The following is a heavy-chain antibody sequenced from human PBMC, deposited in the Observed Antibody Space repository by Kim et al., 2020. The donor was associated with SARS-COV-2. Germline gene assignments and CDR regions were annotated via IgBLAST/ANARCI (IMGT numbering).Heavy chain of an antibody. CDR2: SSYI. V-gene: IGHV3-21*01. J-gene: IGHJ3*02. Sequence: SSYIYYADAVKGRFTISRDNAKNSLYLQMNSLRAEDTAVYYCARGDAFDIWGQGTMVTVSS. CDR3: ARGDAFDI.